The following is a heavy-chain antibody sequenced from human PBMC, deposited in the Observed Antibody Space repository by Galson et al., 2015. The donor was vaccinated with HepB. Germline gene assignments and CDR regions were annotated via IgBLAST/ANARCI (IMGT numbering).Heavy chain of an antibody. CDR1: GFTFSTYW. V-gene: IGHV3-7*01. D-gene: IGHD6-19*01. CDR2: IRQDGSEK. J-gene: IGHJ5*02. CDR3: ARVPRSVAVA. Sequence: SLRLSCAASGFTFSTYWMSWVRQAPGKGLEWVAHIRQDGSEKYYVDSVKGRFTISRDNAKNSLYLQMNSLRAEDTAVYYCARVPRSVAVAWGQGTLVTVSS.